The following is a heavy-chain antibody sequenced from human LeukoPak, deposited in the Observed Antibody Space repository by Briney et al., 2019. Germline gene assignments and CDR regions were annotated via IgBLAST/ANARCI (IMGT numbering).Heavy chain of an antibody. CDR2: ISYGGTKE. J-gene: IGHJ6*02. Sequence: PGRSLRLSCAPSGFTFSDYALHWVRHAPGKGLEWVAVISYGGTKEYYADSVKGRFTISKDNSKNTLYLKMNRLRHEDTAVYYCARNKPITAFFGMDVWGQGTTVIVSS. CDR1: GFTFSDYA. CDR3: ARNKPITAFFGMDV. D-gene: IGHD6-6*01. V-gene: IGHV3-30*01.